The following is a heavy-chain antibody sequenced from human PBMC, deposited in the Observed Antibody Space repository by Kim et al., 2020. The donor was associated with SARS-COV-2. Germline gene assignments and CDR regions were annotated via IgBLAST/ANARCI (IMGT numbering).Heavy chain of an antibody. Sequence: SETLSLTCTVSGSSIGSGYYWGWIRQPPGRGLEWIGSISHSGHSYYNPSLQSRVTISVHTSKKQFSLKLKSVTAADTAVYYCARKVVSGWYNFDMWGQGRMVTVSS. CDR2: ISHSGHS. CDR3: ARKVVSGWYNFDM. J-gene: IGHJ3*02. D-gene: IGHD6-13*01. V-gene: IGHV4-38-2*02. CDR1: GSSIGSGYY.